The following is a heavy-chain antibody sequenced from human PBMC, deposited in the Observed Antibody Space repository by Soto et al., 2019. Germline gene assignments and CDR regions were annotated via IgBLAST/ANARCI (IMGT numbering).Heavy chain of an antibody. Sequence: SETLSLTCAVYAGSPSGCDWRWIRHPPGKGLEWIGEINHSGSTNYNPSLKSRVTISVDTSKNQFSLKLSSVTAADTAVYYCARVSGIYYYGMDVWGQGTTVT. V-gene: IGHV4-34*01. CDR1: AGSPSGCD. CDR3: ARVSGIYYYGMDV. CDR2: INHSGST. J-gene: IGHJ6*02. D-gene: IGHD3-10*01.